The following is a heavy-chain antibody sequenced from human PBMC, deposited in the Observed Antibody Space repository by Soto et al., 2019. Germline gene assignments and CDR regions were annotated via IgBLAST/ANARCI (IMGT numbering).Heavy chain of an antibody. CDR1: GGSISSYY. D-gene: IGHD5-12*01. CDR2: IYYSGST. V-gene: IGHV4-59*01. CDR3: ARAPYSGYDSRHYFDY. Sequence: SETLSLTCTVSGGSISSYYWSWIRQPPGKGLEWIGYIYYSGSTNYNPSLKSRVTISVDTSKNQFSLKLSSVTAADTAVYYCARAPYSGYDSRHYFDYWGQGTLVTVSS. J-gene: IGHJ4*02.